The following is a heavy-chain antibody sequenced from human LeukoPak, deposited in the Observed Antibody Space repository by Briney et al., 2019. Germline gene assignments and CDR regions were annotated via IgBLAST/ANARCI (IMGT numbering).Heavy chain of an antibody. CDR3: ARAITRFGI. D-gene: IGHD3-10*01. CDR1: GFTVISSNY. Sequence: GGSLRLSCAASGFTVISSNYMNWVRQAPGKGLEWVSGIYTGGTTYYTDSVKGRFTISRDNPNNTLYLQMHSLRADDTAVYYGARAITRFGIWGQGTLVTVSS. J-gene: IGHJ4*02. V-gene: IGHV3-66*01. CDR2: IYTGGTT.